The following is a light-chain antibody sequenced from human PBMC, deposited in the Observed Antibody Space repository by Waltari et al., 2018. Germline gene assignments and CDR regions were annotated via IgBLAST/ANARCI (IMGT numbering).Light chain of an antibody. CDR3: MQGIHLPLT. Sequence: DIVMTQTPLSLSVTPGQPASISCKSSESLLFSNGKTHMYWFLQRPGQSPQLLIYEVSSRLSGVPDRFSGSGSGTDFTLKISRVEAEDVGIYYCMQGIHLPLTFGGGTKVEIK. CDR2: EVS. V-gene: IGKV2-29*02. J-gene: IGKJ4*01. CDR1: ESLLFSNGKTH.